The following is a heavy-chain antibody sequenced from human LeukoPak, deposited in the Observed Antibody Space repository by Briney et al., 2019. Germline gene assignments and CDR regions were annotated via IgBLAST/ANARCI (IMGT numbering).Heavy chain of an antibody. CDR2: IYHSGST. CDR1: GYSISSGYY. J-gene: IGHJ3*02. V-gene: IGHV4-38-2*02. Sequence: SETLSLTCTVSGYSISSGYYWGWIRQPPGKGLEWIGSIYHSGSTYYNPSLKSRVTISVDTSKNQFSLKLSSVTAADTALYYCARGPDDAFDIWGQGTMVTVSS. CDR3: ARGPDDAFDI.